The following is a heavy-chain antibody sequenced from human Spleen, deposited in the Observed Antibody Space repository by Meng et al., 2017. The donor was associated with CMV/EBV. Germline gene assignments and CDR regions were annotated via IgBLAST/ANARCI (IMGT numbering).Heavy chain of an antibody. J-gene: IGHJ5*02. D-gene: IGHD3-3*01. CDR3: ARALKYYDFCSVTACPWFDP. CDR2: MNPDTGNT. V-gene: IGHV1-8*01. Sequence: TSYDINGVRQAPGQGLEWMGWMNPDTGNTGYAQKFQGRVTMTRNTSINTAYMELSSLRSEDTAVYYCARALKYYDFCSVTACPWFDPWGQGTLVTVSS. CDR1: TSYD.